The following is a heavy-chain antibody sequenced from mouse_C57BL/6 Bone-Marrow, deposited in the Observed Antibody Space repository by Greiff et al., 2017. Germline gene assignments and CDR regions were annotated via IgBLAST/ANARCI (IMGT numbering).Heavy chain of an antibody. D-gene: IGHD3-3*01. CDR1: GFTFSDYY. CDR2: INYDGSST. J-gene: IGHJ4*01. Sequence: EVQVVESEGGLVQPGSSMKLSCTASGFTFSDYYMAWVRQVPEKGLEWVANINYDGSSTYYLDSLKSRFIISRDNAKNILYLQMSSLKSEDTATYYCARDRASKGGAMDYWGQGTSVTVSS. V-gene: IGHV5-16*01. CDR3: ARDRASKGGAMDY.